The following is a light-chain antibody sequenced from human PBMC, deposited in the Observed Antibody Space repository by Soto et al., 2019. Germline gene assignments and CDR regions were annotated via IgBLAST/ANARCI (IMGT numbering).Light chain of an antibody. CDR3: QQGGT. V-gene: IGKV1-9*01. CDR2: AAS. J-gene: IGKJ3*01. CDR1: QGISSY. Sequence: DIQLTQSPSFLSASVGDRVTITCRASQGISSYLAWYQQKPGKAPKLLIYAASTLQSGVPSRFRGSGSGTEFTLTMSSLQPKDFATYYCQQGGTFGPGTKVDI.